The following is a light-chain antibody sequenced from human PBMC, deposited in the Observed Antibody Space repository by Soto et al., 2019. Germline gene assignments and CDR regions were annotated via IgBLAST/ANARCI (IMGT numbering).Light chain of an antibody. CDR2: GAS. V-gene: IGKV3-15*01. Sequence: EVVMTQSPVLLSVSPGERATLSCRASQSLNSDLAWYQQKPGQPPRLLIHGASTRATGIPAKFSGSGSGTEFTLTISSVQSEDFAVYYCQQYKYWPRTFSQGTKVDIK. J-gene: IGKJ1*01. CDR3: QQYKYWPRT. CDR1: QSLNSD.